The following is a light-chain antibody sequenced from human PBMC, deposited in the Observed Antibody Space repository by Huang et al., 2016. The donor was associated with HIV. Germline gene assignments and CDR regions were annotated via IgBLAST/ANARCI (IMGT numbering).Light chain of an antibody. Sequence: DIQMTQSPSTLSASVGDRVTITCRASQSISRWLAWYRQKPGKAPKLLIYKASSLQSGVASRFSGSGSGTEFTLTISSLQPDDFATYYCQQYNSYSYTFGQGTKLEIK. CDR1: QSISRW. CDR3: QQYNSYSYT. CDR2: KAS. V-gene: IGKV1-5*03. J-gene: IGKJ2*01.